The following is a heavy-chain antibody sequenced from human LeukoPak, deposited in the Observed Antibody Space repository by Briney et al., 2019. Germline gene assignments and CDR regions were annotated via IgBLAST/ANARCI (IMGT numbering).Heavy chain of an antibody. D-gene: IGHD5-24*01. CDR3: ARGEMATITESIDY. CDR2: ITGSSDFI. Sequence: GGSLRLSCAASGFTFSTYSMIWVRQAPGKGLEWVSGITGSSDFIYYADSVKGRLTISRDNAQNSLYLQMNSLRAEDTAVYYCARGEMATITESIDYWGQGTPVTVSS. V-gene: IGHV3-21*01. J-gene: IGHJ4*02. CDR1: GFTFSTYS.